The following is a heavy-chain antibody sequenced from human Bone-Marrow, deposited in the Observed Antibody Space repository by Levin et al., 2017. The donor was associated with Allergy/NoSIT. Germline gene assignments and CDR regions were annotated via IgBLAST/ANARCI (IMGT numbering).Heavy chain of an antibody. CDR2: ISGSGGST. Sequence: LSLTCAASGFPFSSSAMSWVRQAPGKGLEWVSAISGSGGSTYYADSVKGRFTISRDNSKNTLYLQMNSLRAEDTAVYYCAKDEGGSYSNFDYWGQGTLVTVSS. J-gene: IGHJ4*02. V-gene: IGHV3-23*01. CDR3: AKDEGGSYSNFDY. D-gene: IGHD1-26*01. CDR1: GFPFSSSA.